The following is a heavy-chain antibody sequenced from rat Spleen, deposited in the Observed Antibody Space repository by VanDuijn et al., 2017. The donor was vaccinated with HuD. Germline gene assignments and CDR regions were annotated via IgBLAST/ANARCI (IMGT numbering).Heavy chain of an antibody. D-gene: IGHD4-6*01. CDR3: TREFGPINPYWYFDF. CDR1: GFTFNNYW. J-gene: IGHJ1*01. Sequence: EVQLVESGGGLVQPGRSLKLSCVASGFTFNNYWMTWIRQAPGKGLAWVASITNTGGSTYYPDPVKGRFTISRDNAKSTLYLQMNSLRSEDTATYYCTREFGPINPYWYFDFWGPGTMVTVSS. CDR2: ITNTGGST. V-gene: IGHV5-31*01.